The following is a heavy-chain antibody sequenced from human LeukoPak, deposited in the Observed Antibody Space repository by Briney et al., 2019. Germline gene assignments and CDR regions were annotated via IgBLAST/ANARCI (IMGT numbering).Heavy chain of an antibody. CDR1: GGSISIYY. CDR2: IYTSGST. V-gene: IGHV4-4*07. D-gene: IGHD2-2*02. J-gene: IGHJ5*02. Sequence: PSETRSLACTLAGGSISIYYWSWIRQPAGKGLEWIGRIYTSGSTNYNPSLKSRVTMSVDTSKNQFSLKLSSVTAADTAVYYCARAVPAAIGGWFDPRGQGTLVTVSS. CDR3: ARAVPAAIGGWFDP.